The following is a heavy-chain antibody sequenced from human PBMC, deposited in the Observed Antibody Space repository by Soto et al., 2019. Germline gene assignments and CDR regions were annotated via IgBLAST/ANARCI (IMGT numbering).Heavy chain of an antibody. CDR3: AKLGSSSWSPHYYFDY. V-gene: IGHV3-23*01. CDR2: ITGSGSDT. Sequence: EVQVLESGGGLVQPGGSLRLSCAASGFTFYNYAMGWVRQAPGKGLEWGSAITGSGSDTYYVDSVKGRFTISRDNSENTLYLQMNSLRAEDTAIYYCAKLGSSSWSPHYYFDYWGQGTLVTVSS. D-gene: IGHD2-2*01. CDR1: GFTFYNYA. J-gene: IGHJ4*02.